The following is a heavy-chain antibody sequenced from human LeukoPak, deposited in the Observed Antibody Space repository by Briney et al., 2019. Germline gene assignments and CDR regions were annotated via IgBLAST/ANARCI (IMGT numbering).Heavy chain of an antibody. CDR1: GGSISSGGYY. CDR2: VYYRGNT. D-gene: IGHD6-25*01. J-gene: IGHJ5*02. V-gene: IGHV4-30-4*01. Sequence: PSETLSLTCTVSGGSISSGGYYWSWIRQAPGKGLEWIGFVYYRGNTYYNPSLKSRVTISIETVKNQFSLRLSSVTAADTAVYYCARVAAHWFDPWGQGTLVTVSS. CDR3: ARVAAHWFDP.